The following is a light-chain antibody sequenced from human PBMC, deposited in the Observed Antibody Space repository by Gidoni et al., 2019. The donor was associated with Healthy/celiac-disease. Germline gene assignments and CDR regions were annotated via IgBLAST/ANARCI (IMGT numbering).Light chain of an antibody. V-gene: IGKV1-39*01. CDR2: AAS. CDR1: QSISSY. CDR3: QQRYSTPHT. Sequence: EIELTQSPSSLSASVGDRVTLTCRASQSISSYLNWYQQKPGKAPKLLIYAASSLQSGVPTRFRGRGSGTDFTLTLSSLQPEDFATYYCQQRYSTPHTFGQXTKLEIK. J-gene: IGKJ2*01.